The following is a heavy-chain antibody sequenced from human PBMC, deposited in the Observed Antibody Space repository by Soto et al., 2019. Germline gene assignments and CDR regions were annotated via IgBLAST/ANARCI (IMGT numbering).Heavy chain of an antibody. V-gene: IGHV3-48*02. Sequence: GGSLRLACAASGFTFSSYSMNWVRQAPGKGLEWVSYISSSSSTIYYADSVKGRFTISRDNAKNSLYLQMNSLIDEDTAVYYCAREWHPLNWFDPWGQGTLVTVSS. J-gene: IGHJ5*02. CDR1: GFTFSSYS. CDR3: AREWHPLNWFDP. CDR2: ISSSSSTI.